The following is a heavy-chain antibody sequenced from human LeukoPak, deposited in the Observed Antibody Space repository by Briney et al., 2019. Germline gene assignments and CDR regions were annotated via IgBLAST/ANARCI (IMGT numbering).Heavy chain of an antibody. CDR2: INDDGRST. Sequence: PGGSLRLSCAASGFTVSSNYMSWVRQAPGKGLVGVSRINDDGRSTSYADSVKGRFTISRDNAKNTLYLQMNSLRAEDTALYYCARVLGSSSFDYWGQGTLVTVSS. CDR1: GFTVSSNY. J-gene: IGHJ4*02. V-gene: IGHV3-74*01. CDR3: ARVLGSSSFDY. D-gene: IGHD6-6*01.